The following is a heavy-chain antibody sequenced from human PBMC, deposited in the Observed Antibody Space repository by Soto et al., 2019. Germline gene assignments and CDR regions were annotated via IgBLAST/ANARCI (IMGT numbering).Heavy chain of an antibody. V-gene: IGHV3-30*18. J-gene: IGHJ4*02. D-gene: IGHD2-15*01. CDR3: AKDSSRFCSIGTCYSGGFDR. CDR1: GLTFSSYG. CDR2: ISYDGSKK. Sequence: GGSLRLSCAASGLTFSSYGMHWVRQAPGKGLEWVAVISYDGSKKYYADSVKGRFTISRDDSKITLYLQMNSLRAEDTAVYYCAKDSSRFCSIGTCYSGGFDRWGQGTVVTVSS.